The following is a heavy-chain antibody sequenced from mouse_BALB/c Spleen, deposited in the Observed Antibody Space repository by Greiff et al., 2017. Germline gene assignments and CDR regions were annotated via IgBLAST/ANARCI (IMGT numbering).Heavy chain of an antibody. D-gene: IGHD2-1*01. CDR3: ARSGAYGNYGAWFAY. CDR1: GYTFTSYW. V-gene: IGHV1-87*01. J-gene: IGHJ3*01. Sequence: VKLQQSGAELARPGASVKLSCKASGYTFTSYWMQWVKQRPGQGLEWIGAIYPGDGDTRYTQKFKGKATLTADKSSSTAYMQLSSLASEDSAVYYCARSGAYGNYGAWFAYWGQGTLVTVSA. CDR2: IYPGDGDT.